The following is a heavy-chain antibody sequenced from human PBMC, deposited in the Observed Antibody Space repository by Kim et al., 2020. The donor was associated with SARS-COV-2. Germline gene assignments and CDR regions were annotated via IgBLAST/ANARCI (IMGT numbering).Heavy chain of an antibody. D-gene: IGHD3-3*01. J-gene: IGHJ4*02. CDR3: ARDGRFLEWSYIDY. V-gene: IGHV3-30*07. Sequence: SVKVHLTISRDNSKNTLYLQMTGRRAEDAAVYYCARDGRFLEWSYIDYWGQGTLVTVSS.